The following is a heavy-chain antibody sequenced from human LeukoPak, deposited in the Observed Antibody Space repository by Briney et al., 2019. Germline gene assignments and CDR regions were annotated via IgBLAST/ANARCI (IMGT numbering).Heavy chain of an antibody. CDR2: INPNTGGT. CDR3: ASWDIVVVSAAIKDWFDP. V-gene: IGHV1-2*02. CDR1: GYTFTGYY. J-gene: IGHJ5*02. D-gene: IGHD2-2*02. Sequence: ASVKVSREASGYTFTGYYMHWVRQAPGQGLEWMGWINPNTGGTNYAQKFQGRVTMTRDTSISTAYMELSRLTSDDTAVYYCASWDIVVVSAAIKDWFDPWGQGTLVTVSS.